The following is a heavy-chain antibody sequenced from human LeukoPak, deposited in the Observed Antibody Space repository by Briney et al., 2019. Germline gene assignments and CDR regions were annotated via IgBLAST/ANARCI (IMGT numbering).Heavy chain of an antibody. CDR1: GYTFTSYG. J-gene: IGHJ4*02. CDR3: AREGRYSYGYSFDY. V-gene: IGHV1-69*13. D-gene: IGHD5-18*01. Sequence: GASVKVSCKASGYTFTSYGISWVRQAPGQGLEWMGGIIPIFGTANYAQKFQGRVTITADESTSTAYMELSSLRSEDTAVYYCAREGRYSYGYSFDYWGQGTLVTVSS. CDR2: IIPIFGTA.